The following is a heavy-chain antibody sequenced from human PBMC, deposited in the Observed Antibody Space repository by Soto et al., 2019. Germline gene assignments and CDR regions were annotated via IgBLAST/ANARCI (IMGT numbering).Heavy chain of an antibody. Sequence: PGGSLRLSCAASGFTFRSYAMNGVRQTQEKGLEWVSSISSTSTYTHYADSVKGRFTISRDNANNSLFLQMNSLRAEDTAIYYCARDLALAGNYWGQGALVTVSS. J-gene: IGHJ4*02. CDR1: GFTFRSYA. CDR3: ARDLALAGNY. CDR2: ISSTSTYT. D-gene: IGHD6-19*01. V-gene: IGHV3-21*01.